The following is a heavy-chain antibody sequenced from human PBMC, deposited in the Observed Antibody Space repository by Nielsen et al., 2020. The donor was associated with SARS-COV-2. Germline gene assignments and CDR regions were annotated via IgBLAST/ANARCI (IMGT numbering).Heavy chain of an antibody. J-gene: IGHJ1*01. CDR3: AKVAGTGYFQH. D-gene: IGHD6-19*01. Sequence: SLKISCAASGFTFDDYAMHWVRQAPGKGLDWVSGISWNSGSIGYADSVKGRFTISSDNAKNSLYLQMNSLRAEDTAVYYCAKVAGTGYFQHWGQGTLVTVSS. V-gene: IGHV3-9*01. CDR1: GFTFDDYA. CDR2: ISWNSGSI.